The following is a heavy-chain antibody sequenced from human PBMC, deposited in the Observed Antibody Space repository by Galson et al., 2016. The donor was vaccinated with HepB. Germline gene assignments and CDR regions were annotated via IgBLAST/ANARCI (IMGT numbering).Heavy chain of an antibody. CDR1: GLTFSDYY. D-gene: IGHD3-10*01. CDR3: ARAPKNALWFRGTQYGMDV. CDR2: ISSSGSSI. Sequence: SLRLSCAASGLTFSDYYMSWIRQAPGKGLEWVSYISSSGSSIYYADSVKGRFTISRDNAKNSLYLQMNSLGAEDTAVYYCARAPKNALWFRGTQYGMDVWGKGTTVTVSS. V-gene: IGHV3-11*01. J-gene: IGHJ6*04.